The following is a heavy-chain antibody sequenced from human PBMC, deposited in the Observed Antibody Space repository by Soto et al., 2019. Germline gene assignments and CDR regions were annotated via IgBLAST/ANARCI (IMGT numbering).Heavy chain of an antibody. CDR1: GFMFSAYT. CDR2: ISDDSSYI. J-gene: IGHJ1*01. D-gene: IGHD3-16*01. CDR3: ATPYYFNH. V-gene: IGHV3-21*06. Sequence: VGSLRLSCAASGFMFSAYTMNWVRQAPGKGLEWLSSISDDSSYIDYADSLRGRITVSRDNARNSLYLQIDSLGVEDTAVYYCATPYYFNHWGPGTLVTVSS.